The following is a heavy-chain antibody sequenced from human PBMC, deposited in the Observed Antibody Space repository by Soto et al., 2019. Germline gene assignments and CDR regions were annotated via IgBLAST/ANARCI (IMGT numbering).Heavy chain of an antibody. Sequence: EAQLVESGGGLVQPGGSLRLSCAASGFTFSTYWMHWVRQAPGKGLVWVSRTNTDGSSTTYADSVEGRFTISRDNAKNTLYLQMNSLRAEDTAVYYCARGTRVIPAESDFDYWGQGTLVTVSS. J-gene: IGHJ4*02. CDR3: ARGTRVIPAESDFDY. CDR2: TNTDGSST. V-gene: IGHV3-74*01. D-gene: IGHD2-2*01. CDR1: GFTFSTYW.